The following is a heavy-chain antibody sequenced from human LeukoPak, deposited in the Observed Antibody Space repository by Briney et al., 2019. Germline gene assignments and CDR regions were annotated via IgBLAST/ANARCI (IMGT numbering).Heavy chain of an antibody. CDR1: GGSFSVYY. Sequence: SETLSLTCAVYGGSFSVYYWSWIRQPPAKGLEWIGEINHSGSTNYNPSLKSRVTISVDTSKNQFSLKLSSVTAADTAVYYCARGGAAAGTRGYMDVWGKGTTVTVSS. D-gene: IGHD6-13*01. CDR2: INHSGST. CDR3: ARGGAAAGTRGYMDV. V-gene: IGHV4-34*01. J-gene: IGHJ6*03.